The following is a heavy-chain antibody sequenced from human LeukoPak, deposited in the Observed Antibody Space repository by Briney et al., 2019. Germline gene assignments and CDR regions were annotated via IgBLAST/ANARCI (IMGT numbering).Heavy chain of an antibody. D-gene: IGHD3-10*01. CDR3: AKGAGVTPDRS. V-gene: IGHV3-23*01. CDR2: ISGSGDST. CDR1: GFTVSSNY. Sequence: PGGSLRLSCAASGFTVSSNYMSWVRKAPGKGLEWVAGISGSGDSTHCADSVKGRFTISRDNSKNTMYLQMNSLRAEDTAVYYCAKGAGVTPDRSWGQGTLVTVSS. J-gene: IGHJ4*02.